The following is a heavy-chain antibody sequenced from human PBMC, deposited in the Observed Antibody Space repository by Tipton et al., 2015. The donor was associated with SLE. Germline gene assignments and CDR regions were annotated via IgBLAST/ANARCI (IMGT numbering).Heavy chain of an antibody. J-gene: IGHJ3*02. CDR3: AKDQRSSSSPWAFDI. CDR2: IISSGST. CDR1: GFTFSSYA. V-gene: IGHV3-23*01. D-gene: IGHD6-13*01. Sequence: SLRLSCTASGFTFSSYAMSWVRQAPGKGLEWVSSIISSGSTYYADSVKGRFTVSRDNSKNTLFLQMNSLRAEDTAVYYCAKDQRSSSSPWAFDIWGQGTMVTVSS.